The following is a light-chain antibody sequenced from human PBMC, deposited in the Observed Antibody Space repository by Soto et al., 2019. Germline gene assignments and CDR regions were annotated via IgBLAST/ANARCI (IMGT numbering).Light chain of an antibody. J-gene: IGLJ1*01. Sequence: QSVLTQPPSVSGAPGQRVTISCTGSSSNIGAGYDVHWYQQLPGTAPKLLIYVNSNRPSGVPDRISGSKSGTSASLAITGLQAEDEADYYCHSYDSSLRGYVFGTGTQLTVL. CDR1: SSNIGAGYD. CDR3: HSYDSSLRGYV. CDR2: VNS. V-gene: IGLV1-40*01.